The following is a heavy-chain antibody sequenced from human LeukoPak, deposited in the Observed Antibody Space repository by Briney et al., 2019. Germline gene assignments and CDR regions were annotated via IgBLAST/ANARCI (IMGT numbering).Heavy chain of an antibody. CDR3: ARVPPRRAAHGTVFDY. CDR2: INPNSGGT. D-gene: IGHD6-13*01. Sequence: ASVKVSCKASGYTFTGYYMHWVRQAPGQGLGWMGWINPNSGGTNYAQKFQGRVTMTRDTSISTAYMERSRLRSDDTAVYYCARVPPRRAAHGTVFDYWGQGTLVTVSS. J-gene: IGHJ4*02. CDR1: GYTFTGYY. V-gene: IGHV1-2*02.